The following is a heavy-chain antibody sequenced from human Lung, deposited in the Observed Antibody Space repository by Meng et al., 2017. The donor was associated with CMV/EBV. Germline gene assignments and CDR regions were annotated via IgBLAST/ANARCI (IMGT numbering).Heavy chain of an antibody. CDR3: VRDGDSRNWPLDY. Sequence: QVRLSGAGVCVVHSGSLMRLCGDCSGFLCSGYGMYWVRQAPGKAPEWGDFNLKGGSGKIYRDSVKGRVTISRDPGKNTLYLQMDSLRPEDTAIYYCVRDGDSRNWPLDYWGQGTLVTVSS. V-gene: IGHV3-30*03. J-gene: IGHJ4*02. D-gene: IGHD6-13*01. CDR2: NLKGGSGK. CDR1: GFLCSGYG.